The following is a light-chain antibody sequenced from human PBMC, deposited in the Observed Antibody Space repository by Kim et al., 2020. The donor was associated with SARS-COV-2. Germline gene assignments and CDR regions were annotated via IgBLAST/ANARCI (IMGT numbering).Light chain of an antibody. CDR2: YDT. Sequence: SYELTQPPSVSVGPGKTARITCGGNIIRSKSVHWYQQKSGQAPVVVIYYDTDRPSGIPERFSGSNSGNTATLTISKVEAGDEADYYCQVWDSRNDHWVFGGGTKLTVL. CDR1: IIRSKS. V-gene: IGLV3-21*04. J-gene: IGLJ3*02. CDR3: QVWDSRNDHWV.